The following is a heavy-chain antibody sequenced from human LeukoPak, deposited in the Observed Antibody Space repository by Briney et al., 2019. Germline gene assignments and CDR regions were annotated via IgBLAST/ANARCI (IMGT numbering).Heavy chain of an antibody. D-gene: IGHD3-9*01. CDR3: ARTRLRYFDWLSNDAFDI. V-gene: IGHV1-18*01. CDR2: ISAYNGNT. J-gene: IGHJ3*02. Sequence: ASVKVSCKASGYTFTSYGISWVRQAPGQGLEWMGWISAYNGNTNYAQKLQGRVTMTTDTSTSTAYMELRSLRSDDTAVYYCARTRLRYFDWLSNDAFDIWGQGTMVTVSS. CDR1: GYTFTSYG.